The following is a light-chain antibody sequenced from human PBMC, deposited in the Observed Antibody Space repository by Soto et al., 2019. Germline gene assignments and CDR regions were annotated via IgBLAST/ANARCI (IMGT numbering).Light chain of an antibody. CDR3: QQYNNWPLT. J-gene: IGKJ5*01. V-gene: IGKV3-15*01. Sequence: ETVLTQSPGTLSLSPGERATLSCRASQSVSSSHLAWYQQKPGQAPRLLVYGLSTRATSIPARFSGSGSGTEFTLTISSLQSEDFAVYYCQQYNNWPLTFGQGTRLEIK. CDR1: QSVSSSH. CDR2: GLS.